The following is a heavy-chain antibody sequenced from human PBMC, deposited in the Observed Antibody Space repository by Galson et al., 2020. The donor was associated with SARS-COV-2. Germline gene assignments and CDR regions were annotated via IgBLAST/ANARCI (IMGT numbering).Heavy chain of an antibody. D-gene: IGHD3-3*01. J-gene: IGHJ6*03. V-gene: IGHV3-21*01. CDR2: ISSSSSYI. CDR1: GFTFSSYS. Sequence: NSGGSLRLSCAASGFTFSSYSMNWVRQAPGKGLEWVSSISSSSSYIYYADSVKGRFTISRDNAKNSLYLQMNSLRAEDTAVYYCARDPRYYDFWSGYYLNPGGYYYYYYMDVWGKGTTVTVSS. CDR3: ARDPRYYDFWSGYYLNPGGYYYYYYMDV.